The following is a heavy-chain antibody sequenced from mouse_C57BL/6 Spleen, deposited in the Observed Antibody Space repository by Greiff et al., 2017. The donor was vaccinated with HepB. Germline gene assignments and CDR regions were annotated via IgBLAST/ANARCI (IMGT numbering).Heavy chain of an antibody. Sequence: EVMLVESEGGLVQPGSSMKLSCTASGFTFSDYYMAWVRQVPEKGLEWVANINYDGSSTYYLDSLKSRFIISSDNAKNILYLQMSSLKSEDTATYYCASFYDYDPGWFAYWGQGTLVTVSA. CDR3: ASFYDYDPGWFAY. J-gene: IGHJ3*01. CDR1: GFTFSDYY. V-gene: IGHV5-16*01. D-gene: IGHD2-4*01. CDR2: INYDGSST.